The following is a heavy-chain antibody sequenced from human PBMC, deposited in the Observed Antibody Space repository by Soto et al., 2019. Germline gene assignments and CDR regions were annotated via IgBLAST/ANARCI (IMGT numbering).Heavy chain of an antibody. CDR1: GGTFSTYT. J-gene: IGHJ4*02. D-gene: IGHD2-15*01. Sequence: QVQLVQSGAEVKEPGSSVKVSCKASGGTFSTYTLSWVRQAPGQGLEWMGRIIPILDVANYPQKFQGRVTITADKTTTRANMEQRSLRSEDTAVYYGARDCFYCSGSSCYSFDYWGQGTLVTVSS. CDR3: ARDCFYCSGSSCYSFDY. V-gene: IGHV1-69*08. CDR2: IIPILDVA.